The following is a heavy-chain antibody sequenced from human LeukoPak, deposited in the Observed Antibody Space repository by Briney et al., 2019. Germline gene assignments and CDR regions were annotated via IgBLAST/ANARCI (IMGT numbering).Heavy chain of an antibody. V-gene: IGHV1-69*05. D-gene: IGHD2-15*01. CDR3: ARGGVAADVPIDY. J-gene: IGHJ4*02. CDR2: IIPIFGTA. CDR1: GGTFSSYA. Sequence: SVKVSCKASGGTFSSYAISWVRQAPGQGLEWMGGIIPIFGTANYAQKFQGRVTITTDESTSTAYMELNSLRSEDTAVYYCARGGVAADVPIDYWGQGTLVTVSS.